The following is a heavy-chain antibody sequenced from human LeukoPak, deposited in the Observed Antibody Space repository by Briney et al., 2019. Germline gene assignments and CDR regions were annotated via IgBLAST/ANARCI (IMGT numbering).Heavy chain of an antibody. CDR3: ARGPTYYYDSSGYTLCPFDY. V-gene: IGHV4-34*01. CDR2: INHSGST. Sequence: SETPSLTCAVYGGSFSGYYWSWIRQPPGKGLEWIGEINHSGSTNYNPSLKSRVTISVDTSKNQFSLKLSSVTAADTAVYYCARGPTYYYDSSGYTLCPFDYWGQGTLVTVSS. CDR1: GGSFSGYY. D-gene: IGHD3-22*01. J-gene: IGHJ4*02.